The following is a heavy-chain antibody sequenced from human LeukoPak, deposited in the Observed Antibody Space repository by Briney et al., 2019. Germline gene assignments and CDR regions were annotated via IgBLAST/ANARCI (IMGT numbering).Heavy chain of an antibody. Sequence: PSETLSLTCTVSGGSISGYHWSWIRQPPGKGLEWIGNIYYSGSTNYNPSLKSRVTISVDTSKNQFSLKLSSVTAADTAVYYCASNNVLLWFGELFWGQGTLVTVSS. D-gene: IGHD3-10*01. CDR1: GGSISGYH. CDR3: ASNNVLLWFGELF. V-gene: IGHV4-59*08. CDR2: IYYSGST. J-gene: IGHJ4*02.